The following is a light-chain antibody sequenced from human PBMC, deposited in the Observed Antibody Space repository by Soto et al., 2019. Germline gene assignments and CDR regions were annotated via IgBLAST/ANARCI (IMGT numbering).Light chain of an antibody. CDR1: SSDVGGYNY. J-gene: IGLJ2*01. CDR3: SSYAGSNKMI. V-gene: IGLV2-8*01. CDR2: EVN. Sequence: QSALTQPPSASGSPGQSVTISCTGTSSDVGGYNYVSWYQQHPGKAPKLMIYEVNKRPSGVPDRFSGSKSGNTASLTVSGVQAEDEADYYCSSYAGSNKMIFGGGTKLTVL.